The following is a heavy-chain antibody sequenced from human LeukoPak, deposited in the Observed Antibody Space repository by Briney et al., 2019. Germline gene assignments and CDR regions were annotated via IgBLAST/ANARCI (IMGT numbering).Heavy chain of an antibody. D-gene: IGHD3-22*01. CDR3: ARVRRYYDSGGYYSADAFDI. CDR1: GGSISSGGYS. CDR2: IYHSGST. V-gene: IGHV4-30-2*01. Sequence: SQTLSLTCAVSGGSISSGGYSWSWIRQPPGKGLEWIGYIYHSGSTYYHPSLKSRVTISVDTSKNQFSLKLSSVTAADTAVYYCARVRRYYDSGGYYSADAFDIWGQGTMVTVSS. J-gene: IGHJ3*02.